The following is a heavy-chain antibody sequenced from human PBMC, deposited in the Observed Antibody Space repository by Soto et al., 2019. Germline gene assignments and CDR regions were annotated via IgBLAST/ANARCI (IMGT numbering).Heavy chain of an antibody. D-gene: IGHD4-17*01. CDR2: ISTSSTYL. V-gene: IGHV3-21*01. J-gene: IGHJ4*02. CDR3: ARAPYGDYGSIDY. CDR1: GFTFTAYT. Sequence: GGSLRLSCAASGFTFTAYTMNWVRQAPGKGLEWVSSISTSSTYLNYADSLRGRFTISRDNALNSLWLQMNGLRAEDSAVYYCARAPYGDYGSIDYWGQGTLVTVSS.